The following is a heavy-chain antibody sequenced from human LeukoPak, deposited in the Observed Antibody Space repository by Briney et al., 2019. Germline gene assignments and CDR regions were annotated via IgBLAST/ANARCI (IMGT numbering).Heavy chain of an antibody. CDR2: ISVSSGYI. CDR1: GFTLSSYT. Sequence: GGSLRLSCAASGFTLSSYTVNWVRQATGEGLERVSSISVSSGYIAYADSLKGRFTAARDNDKNSLFLQMSGLRAEDTAVYYCARDRRDGYNWDVLDIWGRGTMVSVSS. J-gene: IGHJ3*02. D-gene: IGHD5-24*01. V-gene: IGHV3-21*01. CDR3: ARDRRDGYNWDVLDI.